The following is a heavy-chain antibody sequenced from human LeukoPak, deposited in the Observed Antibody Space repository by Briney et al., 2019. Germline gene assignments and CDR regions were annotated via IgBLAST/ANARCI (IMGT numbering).Heavy chain of an antibody. CDR3: AGDYYDVLTGYKYYFDY. CDR1: GFTFSDYY. D-gene: IGHD3-9*01. V-gene: IGHV3-11*04. J-gene: IGHJ4*02. Sequence: GGSLRLSCAASGFTFSDYYMSWIRQAPGKGLEWVSYISSSGSTIYYADSVKGRFTMSRDNAKNSLYLQMNSLRAEDTAVYYCAGDYYDVLTGYKYYFDYWGQGTLVTVSS. CDR2: ISSSGSTI.